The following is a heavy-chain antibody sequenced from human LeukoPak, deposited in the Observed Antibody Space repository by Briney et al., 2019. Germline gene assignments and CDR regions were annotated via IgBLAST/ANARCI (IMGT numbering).Heavy chain of an antibody. D-gene: IGHD2-2*01. Sequence: GGSLRLSCAASGFTFSSYWMNWVRQAPGKGLEWVASINQDGSEKYYLDSVKGRFTISRDNAKNSLYLQMNSLRAEDTAVYYCARSSSSIDSWGQGTLVTVSS. J-gene: IGHJ4*02. CDR1: GFTFSSYW. CDR2: INQDGSEK. CDR3: ARSSSSIDS. V-gene: IGHV3-7*01.